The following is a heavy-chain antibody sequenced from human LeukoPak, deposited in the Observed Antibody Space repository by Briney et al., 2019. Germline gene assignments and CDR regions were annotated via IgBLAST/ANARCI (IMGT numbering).Heavy chain of an antibody. V-gene: IGHV1-2*02. CDR1: GYTFTDHY. CDR3: ARDNSVGDIAWWFDP. CDR2: INPKSGGT. D-gene: IGHD3-16*02. Sequence: ASVKVSCKASGYTFTDHYLYWVRQAPGQRLEWMGWINPKSGGTKYGQNFQGRVTMTWDTSITTVYMELSRLRSDDTAVYYCARDNSVGDIAWWFDPWGQGTLVTVSS. J-gene: IGHJ5*02.